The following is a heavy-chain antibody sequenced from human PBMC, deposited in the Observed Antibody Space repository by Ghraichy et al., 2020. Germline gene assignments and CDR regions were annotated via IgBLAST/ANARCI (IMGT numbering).Heavy chain of an antibody. V-gene: IGHV1-46*03. CDR1: AYTFTTYY. CDR3: THGYTSGRPTAY. J-gene: IGHJ4*02. Sequence: ATVKVSCKTSAYTFTTYYIHWVRQAPGQGLEWMGLINPGGATTTYAQKFQGRVTMTRDTSTSTVYMELSSLRSEDTAVYYCTHGYTSGRPTAYWGQGTLVTVSS. CDR2: INPGGATT. D-gene: IGHD6-19*01.